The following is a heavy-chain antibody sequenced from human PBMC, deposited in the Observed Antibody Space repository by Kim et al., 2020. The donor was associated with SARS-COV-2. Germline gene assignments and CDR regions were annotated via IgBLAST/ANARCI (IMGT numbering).Heavy chain of an antibody. V-gene: IGHV2-70*01. CDR1: GFSLSTSGMC. CDR3: ARTHYYGSGRWGDYYGMDV. CDR2: IDWDDDK. J-gene: IGHJ6*04. D-gene: IGHD3-10*01. Sequence: SGPTLVNPTQTLTLTCTFSGFSLSTSGMCVSWIRQPPGKALEWLALIDWDDDKYYSTSLKTRLTISKDTSKNQVVLTMTNMAPVDTATYYCARTHYYGSGRWGDYYGMDVWGKGTPVTVSS.